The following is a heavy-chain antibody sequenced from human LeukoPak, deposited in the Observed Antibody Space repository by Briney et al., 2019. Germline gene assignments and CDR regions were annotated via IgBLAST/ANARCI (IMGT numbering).Heavy chain of an antibody. CDR2: IKQDGGEK. CDR1: GFTFSSYW. Sequence: GGSLRLSRAASGFTFSSYWMGSVRQAPGKGLEWVANIKQDGGEKDYVASVKGRFTISRDNAKNTLYLQMNSLRAEDSAVYFCAGLPDPGWGQGTLVTVSS. J-gene: IGHJ4*02. V-gene: IGHV3-7*01. CDR3: AGLPDPG.